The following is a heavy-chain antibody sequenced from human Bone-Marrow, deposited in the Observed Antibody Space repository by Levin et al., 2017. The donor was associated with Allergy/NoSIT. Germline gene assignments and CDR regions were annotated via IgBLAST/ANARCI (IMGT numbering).Heavy chain of an antibody. CDR1: FSGYY. J-gene: IGHJ6*03. Sequence: PGGSLRLSCKASFSGYYIHWVRKAPGQGLEWMGRINPHNGDTIYAQEFQGRVNMTRDTSISTAYMELNRLTSDDTAVYYCAREPYYVYYMDVWGEGTTVTVSS. CDR3: AREPYYVYYMDV. CDR2: INPHNGDT. V-gene: IGHV1-2*06. D-gene: IGHD3-10*02.